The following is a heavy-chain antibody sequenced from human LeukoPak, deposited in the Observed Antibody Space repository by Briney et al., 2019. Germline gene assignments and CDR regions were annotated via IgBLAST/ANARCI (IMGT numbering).Heavy chain of an antibody. CDR2: INPGNGET. CDR1: GYTFTSYD. J-gene: IGHJ6*02. D-gene: IGHD4/OR15-4a*01. V-gene: IGHV1-3*01. CDR3: SRDRWHCVVNCDSVYYYSLDV. Sequence: ASVKVSCKASGYTFTSYDINWVRQAPGQSLEWLGWINPGNGETRYSRKFQGRVTMSIDTSATTAYMELDSLTAEDTAIYYCSRDRWHCVVNCDSVYYYSLDVWGQGTTVTVSS.